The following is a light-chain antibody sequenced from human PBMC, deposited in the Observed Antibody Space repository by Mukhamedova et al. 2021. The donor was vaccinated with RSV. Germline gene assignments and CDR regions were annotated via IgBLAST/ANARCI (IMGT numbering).Light chain of an antibody. CDR2: DAS. CDR3: QQFNIYPVT. J-gene: IGKJ4*01. Sequence: WYQRRVHGITPKLLIYDASSLESGVPSRFRGSGSGTDFTLTINNLQPEDFATYYCQQFNIYPVTFGGGTKVEIK. V-gene: IGKV1-13*02.